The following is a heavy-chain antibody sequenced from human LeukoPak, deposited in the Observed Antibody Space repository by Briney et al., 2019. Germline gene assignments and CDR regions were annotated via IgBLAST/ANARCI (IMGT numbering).Heavy chain of an antibody. J-gene: IGHJ4*02. CDR3: ASETGPDGAPFDY. Sequence: PGGSLRLSCAASGFTFSSYAMHWVRQAPGKGLEWVAVISYDGSNKYYADSVKGRFTISRDNSKNTLYLQMNSLRAEDTAVYYCASETGPDGAPFDYWGQGTLVTVSS. CDR1: GFTFSSYA. V-gene: IGHV3-30-3*01. CDR2: ISYDGSNK. D-gene: IGHD3-9*01.